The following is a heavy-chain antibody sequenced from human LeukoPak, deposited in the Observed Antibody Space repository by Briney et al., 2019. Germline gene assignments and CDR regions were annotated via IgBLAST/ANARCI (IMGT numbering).Heavy chain of an antibody. CDR1: GFAFNNYG. J-gene: IGHJ4*02. D-gene: IGHD3-22*01. CDR2: IRYDGVNN. V-gene: IGHV3-30*02. Sequence: PGGSLRLSCAASGFAFNNYGMHWVRQAPGKGLEWVAFIRYDGVNNYYADSVKGRFTISRDISKNTLYLQMNSLRAVDTAVYYRAKDSFFYDSSGSGTFDYWGQGTLVTVSS. CDR3: AKDSFFYDSSGSGTFDY.